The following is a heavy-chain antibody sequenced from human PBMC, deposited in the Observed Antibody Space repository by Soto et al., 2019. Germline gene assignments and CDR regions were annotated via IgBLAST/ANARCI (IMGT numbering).Heavy chain of an antibody. J-gene: IGHJ6*02. V-gene: IGHV1-69*12. Sequence: QVQLVQAGAEVKKPGSSVKVSCKASGGTFGIYAITWVRQAPGQGLEWMGGIIPFSGTVNYTQKFQDRPTITADVCTSTAYMDPRTLRSEDTAVYYCAGSLYRSSWFNSGNSYYSYGMDVWGQGTTVTVSS. CDR1: GGTFGIYA. D-gene: IGHD6-13*01. CDR3: AGSLYRSSWFNSGNSYYSYGMDV. CDR2: IIPFSGTV.